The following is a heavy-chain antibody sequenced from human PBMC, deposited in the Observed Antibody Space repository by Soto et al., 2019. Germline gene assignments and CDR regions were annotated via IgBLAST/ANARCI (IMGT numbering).Heavy chain of an antibody. V-gene: IGHV3-11*03. J-gene: IGHJ4*02. D-gene: IGHD3-10*01. CDR1: GFTFSNYF. CDR3: ARSRGESLSYYFDY. CDR2: IGGTSSYT. Sequence: GGSLRLSCAASGFTFSNYFMTWVRQAPGKGLEWVSYIGGTSSYTNYADSVKGRFTVSRDNTKNFLYLQMNSLRAEDTAVYYCARSRGESLSYYFDYWGQGALVTVSS.